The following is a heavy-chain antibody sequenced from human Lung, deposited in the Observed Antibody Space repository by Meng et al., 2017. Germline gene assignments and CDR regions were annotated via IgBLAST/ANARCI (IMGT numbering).Heavy chain of an antibody. CDR1: DYTFTGYG. CDR3: ARGTPGRSYCDY. CDR2: LGAHPGDT. V-gene: IGHV1-18*01. D-gene: IGHD3-10*01. Sequence: HVQLRQSGAEVKQPGASWKGSCKAYDYTFTGYGVCWVRQAPGQGLEWMAWLGAHPGDTSFAPKFLGRVTVTADTATATAYMELRSLRSDDTAVYYCARGTPGRSYCDYWGLGTLVTVSS. J-gene: IGHJ4*02.